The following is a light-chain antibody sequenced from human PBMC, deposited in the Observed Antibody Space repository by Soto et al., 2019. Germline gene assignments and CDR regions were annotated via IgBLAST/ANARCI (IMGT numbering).Light chain of an antibody. CDR2: SNN. V-gene: IGLV1-44*01. CDR1: SSNIGSNT. CDR3: AAWDDSLTYVV. Sequence: QAVVTQPPSASGTPGQRVTIACSGRSSNIGSNTVNWYQQLPGTAPKLLIYSNNQRPSGVPDRFSGSKSGTSASLAISGLQSEDEADYYCAAWDDSLTYVVFGGGTQLTVL. J-gene: IGLJ2*01.